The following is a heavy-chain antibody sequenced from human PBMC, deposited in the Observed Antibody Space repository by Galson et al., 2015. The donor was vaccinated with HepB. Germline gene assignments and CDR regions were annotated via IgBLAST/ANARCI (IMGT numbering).Heavy chain of an antibody. CDR1: GFTFGDYA. J-gene: IGHJ4*02. V-gene: IGHV3-49*04. D-gene: IGHD4-17*01. Sequence: SLRLSCAASGFTFGDYAMSWVRQAPGKGLEWVGFIRSKPYGGTTEYAASVKGRFTISRDDSKSTAYLQMNSLKIEDTAVYYCRVWGDNGDDYRHDYWGQGTLVTVSS. CDR3: RVWGDNGDDYRHDY. CDR2: IRSKPYGGTT.